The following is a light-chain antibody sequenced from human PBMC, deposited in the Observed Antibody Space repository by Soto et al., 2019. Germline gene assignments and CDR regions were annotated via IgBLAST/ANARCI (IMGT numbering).Light chain of an antibody. CDR3: YSAADNNLGV. J-gene: IGLJ2*01. CDR1: VLAKKY. V-gene: IGLV3-27*01. Sequence: SYELTQPSSVSVSPGQTARITCSGDVLAKKYARWFQQKPGQAPVLVIYKDSERPSGIPERFSGSSPGTTVTLTISGAQVEDEADYYCYSAADNNLGVFGGGTKVTVL. CDR2: KDS.